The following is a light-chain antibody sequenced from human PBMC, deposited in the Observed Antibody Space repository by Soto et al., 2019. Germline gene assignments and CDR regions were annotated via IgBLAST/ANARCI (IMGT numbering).Light chain of an antibody. CDR2: GAS. CDR1: QDIGNW. J-gene: IGKJ1*01. CDR3: QQANSVPPT. V-gene: IGKV1-12*01. Sequence: DIQMTQSPSSVSASVGDRVTITCRASQDIGNWLLWYQQKPGKAPKLLIFGASSLQSGVPSRFSGNRSGTDFTLIVSSLQPEDSATYFCQQANSVPPTFGQGTKVEI.